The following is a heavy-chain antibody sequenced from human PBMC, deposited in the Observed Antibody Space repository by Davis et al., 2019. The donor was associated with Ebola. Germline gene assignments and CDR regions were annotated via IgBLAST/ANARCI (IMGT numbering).Heavy chain of an antibody. CDR1: GFTFSSYW. J-gene: IGHJ6*02. D-gene: IGHD3/OR15-3a*01. Sequence: HTGGSLRLSCAASGFTFSSYWMHWVRQAPGKGLVWVSRINSDGSSTSYADSVKGRFTISRDNAKNSLYLQMNSLRAEDTAVYYCARAPPVADWGGMDVWGQGTTVTVSS. CDR2: INSDGSST. CDR3: ARAPPVADWGGMDV. V-gene: IGHV3-74*01.